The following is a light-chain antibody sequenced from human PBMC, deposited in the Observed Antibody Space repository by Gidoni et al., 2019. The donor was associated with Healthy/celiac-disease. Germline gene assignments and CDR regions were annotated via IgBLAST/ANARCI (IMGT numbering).Light chain of an antibody. CDR1: QSVSSN. CDR3: QQYNNWWT. V-gene: IGKV3-15*01. J-gene: IGKJ1*01. CDR2: GAS. Sequence: EIVTTQSPATLSVSPGERATLPCRASQSVSSNLAWYQQKPGQAPRLLIYGASTRATGIPARVSGSGSGTEFTLTISSLQSEDFAVYYCQQYNNWWTFGQGTKVEIK.